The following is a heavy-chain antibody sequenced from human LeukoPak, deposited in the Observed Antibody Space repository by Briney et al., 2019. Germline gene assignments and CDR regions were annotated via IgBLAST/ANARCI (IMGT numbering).Heavy chain of an antibody. CDR2: IDYSGGDT. D-gene: IGHD6-19*01. CDR1: GFTLSSYE. J-gene: IGHJ4*02. CDR3: ARNSGWYGAS. Sequence: GGSLRLSCTASGFTLSSYEMSWIRQAPGKGLEWVSSIDYSGGDTHYADSVKGRFTISRDNSKNTLYLQLSSLRGDDTAVYYCARNSGWYGASWGQGTLVTVSS. V-gene: IGHV3-23*01.